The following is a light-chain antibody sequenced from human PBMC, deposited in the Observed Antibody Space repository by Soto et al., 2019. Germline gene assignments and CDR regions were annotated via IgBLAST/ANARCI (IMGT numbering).Light chain of an antibody. J-gene: IGKJ1*01. Sequence: DIQMTQSPSSLSASVGDRVTITCRSSQSISSYLNWYPQKPGKAPKLLIYAASSLPSGVPSRFSGSGSGTDFTLTISSLQPEDFAAYYCQQSYSTLWWTFGQGTKVEIK. CDR2: AAS. V-gene: IGKV1-39*01. CDR1: QSISSY. CDR3: QQSYSTLWWT.